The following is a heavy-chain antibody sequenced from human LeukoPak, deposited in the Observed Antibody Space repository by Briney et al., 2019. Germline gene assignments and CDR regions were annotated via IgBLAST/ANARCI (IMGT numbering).Heavy chain of an antibody. CDR3: AREGRLFSPGAHGYFQH. CDR1: GGSISSYY. J-gene: IGHJ1*01. Sequence: PSETLSLTCTVSGGSISSYYWSWIRQPPGKGLEWIGYIYYSGSTNYNPSLKSRVTISVDTSKNQFSLKLSSVTAADTAVYYCAREGRLFSPGAHGYFQHWGQGTLVTVSS. V-gene: IGHV4-59*12. CDR2: IYYSGST. D-gene: IGHD3-3*01.